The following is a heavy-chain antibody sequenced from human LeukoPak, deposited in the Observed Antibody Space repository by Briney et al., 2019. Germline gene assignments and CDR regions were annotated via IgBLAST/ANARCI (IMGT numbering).Heavy chain of an antibody. CDR2: ISGGGGTT. V-gene: IGHV3-23*01. J-gene: IGHJ5*02. Sequence: GGSLRLPCAASGFTFSNYAMTWVRQAPGKGLEWISAISGGGGTTYFADSVKGRFAISRDNSKSALYLQMNSLTAEDTAVYYCAKAGPHEYPIRGWFGPWGQGTQVTVSS. CDR1: GFTFSNYA. D-gene: IGHD2-2*01. CDR3: AKAGPHEYPIRGWFGP.